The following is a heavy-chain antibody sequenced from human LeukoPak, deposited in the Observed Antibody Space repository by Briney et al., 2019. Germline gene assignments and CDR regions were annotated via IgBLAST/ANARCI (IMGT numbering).Heavy chain of an antibody. V-gene: IGHV1-2*06. J-gene: IGHJ4*02. CDR1: GYTFTGYY. CDR2: INPHSGDT. D-gene: IGHD2-15*01. CDR3: ARSEKFCMGGSCDFDS. Sequence: ASVKVSCKASGYTFTGYYIHWVRQAPGQGLEWMGRINPHSGDTNSAQKFQGRVTVTRDTSVSTAYMELSRLTSDDTAVYFCARSEKFCMGGSCDFDSWGRGTLVTVSS.